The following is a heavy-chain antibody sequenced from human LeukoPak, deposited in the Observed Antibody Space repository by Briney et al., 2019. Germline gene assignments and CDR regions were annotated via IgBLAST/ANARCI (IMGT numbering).Heavy chain of an antibody. CDR3: ARDALGGRTKFDS. D-gene: IGHD3-16*01. J-gene: IGHJ4*01. V-gene: IGHV3-74*01. Sequence: GGSLRLSCVASGLTFSSHWMHWVRQVPGKGLMWVSRINGDGSRIHYGDSVKGRFTISRDNAKNTLYLQMTSLRGDDTAIYFCARDALGGRTKFDSWGHGSLVTVSS. CDR2: INGDGSRI. CDR1: GLTFSSHW.